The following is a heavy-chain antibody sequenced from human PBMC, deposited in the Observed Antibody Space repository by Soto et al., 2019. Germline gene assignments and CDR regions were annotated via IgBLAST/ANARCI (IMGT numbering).Heavy chain of an antibody. V-gene: IGHV1-18*01. CDR2: ISAYNGKR. D-gene: IGHD5-12*01. CDR3: ARGRIVASIHDAFEI. J-gene: IGHJ3*02. CDR1: GYPFTSYG. Sequence: QGQLLQSGDEVKTPGASVRVSCRASGYPFTSYGISWVRQAPGQWLEWVAWISAYNGKRDTAQKFQGRVTMTLDTSTDTAHMDLGDLKPADTAVYYCARGRIVASIHDAFEIWGQGTKVTVSS.